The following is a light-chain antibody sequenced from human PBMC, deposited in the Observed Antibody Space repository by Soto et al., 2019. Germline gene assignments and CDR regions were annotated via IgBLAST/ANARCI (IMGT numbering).Light chain of an antibody. Sequence: QSALTQTPSVSGPPGQGVTISCSGSSSNIGSNSVNWYQQFPGRAPKLLIHSSNERPSGVPDRFSGSKSGTSAALAISGLQSDDDADYYCAAWDDTLTGWVFGGGTKLTVL. CDR2: SSN. J-gene: IGLJ3*02. CDR1: SSNIGSNS. CDR3: AAWDDTLTGWV. V-gene: IGLV1-44*01.